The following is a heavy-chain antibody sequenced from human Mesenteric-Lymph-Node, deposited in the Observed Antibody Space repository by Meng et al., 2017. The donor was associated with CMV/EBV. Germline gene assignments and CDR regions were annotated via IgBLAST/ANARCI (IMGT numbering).Heavy chain of an antibody. D-gene: IGHD5-24*01. CDR1: GNSFINYW. Sequence: KRSGNSFINYWLAWVRQMPGKGLEWMGIIYPGDSDTRYSPSFQGQVTISADKSISTVYLQWSSLKVSDTAMYYCARQACRDGCPADHWGQGTLVTVSS. CDR2: IYPGDSDT. V-gene: IGHV5-51*01. CDR3: ARQACRDGCPADH. J-gene: IGHJ4*02.